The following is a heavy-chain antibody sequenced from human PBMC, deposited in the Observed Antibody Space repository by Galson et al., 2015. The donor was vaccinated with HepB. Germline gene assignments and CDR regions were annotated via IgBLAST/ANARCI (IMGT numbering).Heavy chain of an antibody. V-gene: IGHV3-74*01. CDR1: GFTFSSHW. CDR3: ARVGWNDAGGGFDY. CDR2: IKSDGSGT. J-gene: IGHJ4*02. D-gene: IGHD1-1*01. Sequence: SLRLSCAASGFTFSSHWMDWVRQPPGKGLVWVSRIKSDGSGTTYADSVKGRFTISRDNAKNTLYLQMDSLRAEDTAVYYCARVGWNDAGGGFDYWGQGTLVTVSS.